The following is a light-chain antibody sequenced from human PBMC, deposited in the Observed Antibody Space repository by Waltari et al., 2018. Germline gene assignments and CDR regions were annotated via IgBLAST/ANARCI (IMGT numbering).Light chain of an antibody. J-gene: IGLJ2*01. CDR3: AAWDDSLNGVV. CDR1: SSNTGSNT. V-gene: IGLV1-44*01. Sequence: QSVLPQPPAASGTPGQRVTISFSGSSSNTGSNTVNWNQHLPGTAPKLLIDSNNQRPSGVPDRFSGSKSGTSASLAISGLQSEDEADYYCAAWDDSLNGVVFGGGTKLTVL. CDR2: SNN.